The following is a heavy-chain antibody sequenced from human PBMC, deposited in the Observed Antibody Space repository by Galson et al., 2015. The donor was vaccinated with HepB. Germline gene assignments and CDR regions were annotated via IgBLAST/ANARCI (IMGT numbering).Heavy chain of an antibody. CDR3: ARDLEEQVRVVAATNVPAYDY. Sequence: SLRLSCAASGFTFSSYWMSWVRQAPGKGLEWVANIKQDGSEKYYVDSVKGRFTISRDNAKNSLYLQMNSLRAEDTAVYYCARDLEEQVRVVAATNVPAYDYWGQGTLVTVSS. J-gene: IGHJ4*02. CDR2: IKQDGSEK. D-gene: IGHD2-15*01. V-gene: IGHV3-7*03. CDR1: GFTFSSYW.